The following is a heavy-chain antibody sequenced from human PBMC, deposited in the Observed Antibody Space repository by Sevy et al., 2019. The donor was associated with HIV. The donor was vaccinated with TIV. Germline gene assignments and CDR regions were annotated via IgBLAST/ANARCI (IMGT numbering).Heavy chain of an antibody. J-gene: IGHJ4*02. D-gene: IGHD1-20*01. V-gene: IGHV3-43*01. CDR1: GFTFDDYT. CDR2: ISWDGGST. CDR3: AKDMGITGTTVFDY. Sequence: GGSLRLSCAASGFTFDDYTMHWVRQAPGKGLEWVSLISWDGGSTYYADSVKGRFTMSRDNSKNSLYLQMNSLRTEDTALYYCAKDMGITGTTVFDYWGQGTLVTVSS.